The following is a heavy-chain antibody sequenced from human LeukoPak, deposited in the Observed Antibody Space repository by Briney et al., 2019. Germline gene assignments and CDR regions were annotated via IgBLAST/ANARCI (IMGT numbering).Heavy chain of an antibody. D-gene: IGHD6-19*01. J-gene: IGHJ4*02. CDR2: VWDDGSSQ. V-gene: IGHV3-33*06. Sequence: QPGRSLRLSCAASGFTFSSYGMHWVRQAPGKGREWVAVVWDDGSSQNYADSVKGRFTISRDNSKNMLYLQMNSLRAEDTAVYYCAKDQWNPDYWGQGTLVSVSS. CDR1: GFTFSSYG. CDR3: AKDQWNPDY.